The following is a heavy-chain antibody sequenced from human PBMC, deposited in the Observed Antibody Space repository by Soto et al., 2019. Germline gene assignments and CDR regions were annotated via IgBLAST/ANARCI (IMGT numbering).Heavy chain of an antibody. CDR2: IIPIVCTA. J-gene: IGHJ3*02. CDR3: AGGTVLRFSHAFDI. CDR1: GGTFSSYA. D-gene: IGHD3-3*01. V-gene: IGHV1-69*01. Sequence: QVQLVQSGAEVKKPGSSAKVSCKASGGTFSSYASSWVRQAPGQGLEWMGGIIPIVCTANYEQKVQGRSTITADESTSQAYMELSSLRSEDTAVYYCAGGTVLRFSHAFDIWGQGTMVTVSS.